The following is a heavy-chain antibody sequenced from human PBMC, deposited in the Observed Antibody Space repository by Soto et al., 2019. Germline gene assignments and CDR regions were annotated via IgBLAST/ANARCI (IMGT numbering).Heavy chain of an antibody. J-gene: IGHJ4*02. CDR1: GYTFTGYY. CDR2: INPNSGGT. V-gene: IGHV1-2*04. Sequence: GASVKVSCKASGYTFTGYYMHWVRQAPGQGLEWMGWINPNSGGTNYAQKFQGWVTMTTDTSTSTAYMELRSLRSDDTAVYYCATRSPAFDYWGQGTLVTVSS. CDR3: ATRSPAFDY.